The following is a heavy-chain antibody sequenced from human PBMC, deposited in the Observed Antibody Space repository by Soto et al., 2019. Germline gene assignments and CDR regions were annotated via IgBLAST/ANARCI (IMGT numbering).Heavy chain of an antibody. V-gene: IGHV3-7*01. Sequence: GGSLRLSCAASGFTFSNYWMTWVRQAPGKGLEWVANIKEDGSEKHYVDSVKGRFAISRDNAKNSLYLQMNSLRVEDTAVYFCSRDVVVGAKALNYWGQGALVTVSS. CDR1: GFTFSNYW. CDR3: SRDVVVGAKALNY. J-gene: IGHJ4*02. D-gene: IGHD2-15*01. CDR2: IKEDGSEK.